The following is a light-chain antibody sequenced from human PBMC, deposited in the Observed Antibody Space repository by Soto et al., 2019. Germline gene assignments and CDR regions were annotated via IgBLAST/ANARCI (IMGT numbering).Light chain of an antibody. CDR3: QQSFTTPLT. J-gene: IGKJ4*01. CDR2: VAS. V-gene: IGKV1-39*01. Sequence: DIHMTQSPSSLSASVGDRVTITCRASQNIGRFLNWHQQKPGKATNVLINVASTLRSGVPSRFSGSGSGTDINPTINSLQPEDFATYCCQQSFTTPLTFGGGTKVDIK. CDR1: QNIGRF.